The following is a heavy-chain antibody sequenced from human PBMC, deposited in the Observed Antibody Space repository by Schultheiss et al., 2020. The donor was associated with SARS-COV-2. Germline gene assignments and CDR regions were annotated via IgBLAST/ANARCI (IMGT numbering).Heavy chain of an antibody. D-gene: IGHD2-15*01. CDR3: AKEKMAVVAAFDY. Sequence: GGSLRLSCAASGFTFSSYAMHWVRQAPGKGLEWVAVISYDGSNKYYADSVKGRFTISRDNSKNTLYLQMNSLRAEDTAVYYCAKEKMAVVAAFDYWGQGTLVTVSS. CDR1: GFTFSSYA. CDR2: ISYDGSNK. J-gene: IGHJ4*02. V-gene: IGHV3-30*04.